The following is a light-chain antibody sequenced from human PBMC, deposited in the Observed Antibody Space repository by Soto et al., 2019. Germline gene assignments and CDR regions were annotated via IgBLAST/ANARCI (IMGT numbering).Light chain of an antibody. V-gene: IGKV4-1*01. CDR3: QQYYNTLLT. CDR2: WAS. CDR1: QNILYNSNSKNY. Sequence: DIVMTQSPDSLAVSLGERATINCKSSQNILYNSNSKNYLAWYQQKPGQPPRLLIYWASTRESGVPDRFSGSGSGTDFTLTISSLLAEDVDVYYCQQYYNTLLTLAGGTNVDIK. J-gene: IGKJ4*01.